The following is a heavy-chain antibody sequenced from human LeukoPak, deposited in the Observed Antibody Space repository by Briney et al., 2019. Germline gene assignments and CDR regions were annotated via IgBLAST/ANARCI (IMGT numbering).Heavy chain of an antibody. CDR2: IWYDGSNK. CDR3: ARGGRRYNWFDP. CDR1: GFTFSSYC. D-gene: IGHD3-16*01. Sequence: PGRSLRLSCAASGFTFSSYCMHWVRQAPGKGLEWVAVIWYDGSNKYYADSVKGRFTISRDNSKNTLYLQMNSLRAEDTAVYYCARGGRRYNWFDPWGQGTLVTVSS. V-gene: IGHV3-33*01. J-gene: IGHJ5*02.